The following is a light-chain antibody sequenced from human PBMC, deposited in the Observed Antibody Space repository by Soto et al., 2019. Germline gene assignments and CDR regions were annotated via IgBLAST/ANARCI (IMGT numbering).Light chain of an antibody. V-gene: IGKV3-11*01. CDR3: QQRSNWHPIT. CDR1: QSVKTF. J-gene: IGKJ5*01. CDR2: DAS. Sequence: EIVLTHSPSTLSLSPGERSSLSCRASQSVKTFLVWYQQRPGQAPRLLIYDASHRAAGVPARFSGSGSGTDFTLTISSLETEDFAVYYCQQRSNWHPITFGQGTRLEIK.